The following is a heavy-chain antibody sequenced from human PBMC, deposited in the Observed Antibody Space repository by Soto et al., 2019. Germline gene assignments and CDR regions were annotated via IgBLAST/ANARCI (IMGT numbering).Heavy chain of an antibody. J-gene: IGHJ6*01. V-gene: IGHV1-2*04. D-gene: IGHD3-10*01. CDR2: INPNSGGT. Sequence: ASVKVSCKASGYTCTGYYMHWVRQAPGQGLEWMGWINPNSGGTNYAQKFQGWVTMTRDTSISTAYMELSRLRSDDTAVYYCAREDRITMVRGVMAYYYGMDVWGHGTT. CDR3: AREDRITMVRGVMAYYYGMDV. CDR1: GYTCTGYY.